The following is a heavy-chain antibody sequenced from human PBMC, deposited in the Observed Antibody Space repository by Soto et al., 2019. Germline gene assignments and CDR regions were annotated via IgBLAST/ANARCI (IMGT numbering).Heavy chain of an antibody. Sequence: HPGGSLRLSCAASGFTFSSYAMSWVRQAPGKGLEWVSAISGSGGSTYYADSVKGRFTISRDNSKNTLYLQMNSLRAEDTAVYYCAKGHQPEGIFRYFDCPTLNKYYYYKDVCRKGTTVTVSS. CDR3: AKGHQPEGIFRYFDCPTLNKYYYYKDV. D-gene: IGHD3-9*01. V-gene: IGHV3-23*01. CDR2: ISGSGGST. J-gene: IGHJ6*03. CDR1: GFTFSSYA.